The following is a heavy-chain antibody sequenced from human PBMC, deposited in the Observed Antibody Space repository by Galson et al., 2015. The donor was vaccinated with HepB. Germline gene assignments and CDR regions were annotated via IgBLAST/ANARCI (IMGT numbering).Heavy chain of an antibody. J-gene: IGHJ4*02. CDR1: GFTFSSYG. CDR2: ISYDGSNK. Sequence: SLRLSCAASGFTFSSYGMHWVRQAPGKGLEWVAVISYDGSNKYYADSVKGRFTISRDNSKNTLYLQMNSLRAEDTAVYYCAKESVVVVAATGTAIIDYWGQGTLVTVSS. CDR3: AKESVVVVAATGTAIIDY. D-gene: IGHD2-15*01. V-gene: IGHV3-30*18.